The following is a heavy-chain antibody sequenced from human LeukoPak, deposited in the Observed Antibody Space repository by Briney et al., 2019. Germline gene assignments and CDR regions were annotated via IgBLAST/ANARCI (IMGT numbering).Heavy chain of an antibody. Sequence: ASVTVSFTASGYTFTIYGISWVRQAPGQGLEWVGWISAYNGNTNYAQKLQGRVTMTTDTSTSTAYMELRSLRSDDTAVYYCARDFEYQLLSPFDYWGQGTLVTVSS. J-gene: IGHJ4*02. CDR3: ARDFEYQLLSPFDY. V-gene: IGHV1-18*01. CDR2: ISAYNGNT. D-gene: IGHD2-2*01. CDR1: GYTFTIYG.